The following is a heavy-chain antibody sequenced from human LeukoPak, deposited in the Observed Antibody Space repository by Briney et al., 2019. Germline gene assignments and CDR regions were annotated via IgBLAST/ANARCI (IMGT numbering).Heavy chain of an antibody. CDR2: INPSGGGT. V-gene: IGHV1-46*01. CDR3: ARDPSTVTVYYGMDV. CDR1: GYTFTNYY. D-gene: IGHD4-17*01. J-gene: IGHJ6*02. Sequence: ASVKVSCKASGYTFTNYYMHWVRQAPGQGREWMGIINPSGGGTSYAQKFQGRVTMTRDTSTSTVYMELSSLRSEDTAVYYCARDPSTVTVYYGMDVWGQGTTVTVSS.